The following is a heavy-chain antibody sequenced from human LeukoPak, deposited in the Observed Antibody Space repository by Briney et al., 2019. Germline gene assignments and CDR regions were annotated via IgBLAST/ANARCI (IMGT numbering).Heavy chain of an antibody. J-gene: IGHJ6*02. Sequence: GASVKVSCKDSGYTFTSSGISWVRQNPGQGLEWMGRIIPILGIAEYVQKFQGRVTIMADKSTSTAYMELSSLRSEDTAVYYCARGPLRRSKSDYEGSYYYYGMDVWGQGTTVTVSS. CDR2: IIPILGIA. CDR3: ARGPLRRSKSDYEGSYYYYGMDV. D-gene: IGHD5-12*01. V-gene: IGHV1-69*04. CDR1: GYTFTSSG.